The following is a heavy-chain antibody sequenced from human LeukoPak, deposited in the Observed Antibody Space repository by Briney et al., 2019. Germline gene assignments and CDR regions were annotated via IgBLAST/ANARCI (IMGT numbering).Heavy chain of an antibody. Sequence: GGSLRLSCVVSGFTFRIYEMNWVRQAPGKGLEWVSAFSGSGGDTYYADSVKGRFTISRDNSKNTLYLQMNSLRAEDTAVYYCAKSGYNRFDYWGQGTLVTVSS. D-gene: IGHD5-24*01. CDR1: GFTFRIYE. CDR3: AKSGYNRFDY. J-gene: IGHJ4*02. V-gene: IGHV3-23*01. CDR2: FSGSGGDT.